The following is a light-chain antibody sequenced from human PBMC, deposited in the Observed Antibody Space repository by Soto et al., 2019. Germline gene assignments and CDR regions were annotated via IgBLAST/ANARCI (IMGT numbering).Light chain of an antibody. CDR3: QQYYSTLYT. J-gene: IGKJ2*01. V-gene: IGKV4-1*01. CDR1: QSLLYSSNNKNY. CDR2: WAS. Sequence: DIVLTQSPDSLAVPLGERATINCKSSQSLLYSSNNKNYLAWYQQKPGQPPKLLIYWASTRESGVPDRFSGSGSGTDFSLTISNLQAEDVAVYYCQQYYSTLYTFGQGTKLEIK.